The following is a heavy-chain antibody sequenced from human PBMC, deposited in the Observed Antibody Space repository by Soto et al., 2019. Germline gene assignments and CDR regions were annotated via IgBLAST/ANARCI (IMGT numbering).Heavy chain of an antibody. CDR1: GFTFSSYG. D-gene: IGHD3-3*02. J-gene: IGHJ6*02. CDR2: ISYDGSNK. Sequence: GGSLRLSCAASGFTFSSYGMHWVRQAPGKGLEWVAVISYDGSNKYYADSVKGRFTIYSDNSKNTLYLQMNSLRAEDTAVYYCAKTHFWSGTAPPAYYYYYYGMDVWGQGTTVTVSS. CDR3: AKTHFWSGTAPPAYYYYYYGMDV. V-gene: IGHV3-30*18.